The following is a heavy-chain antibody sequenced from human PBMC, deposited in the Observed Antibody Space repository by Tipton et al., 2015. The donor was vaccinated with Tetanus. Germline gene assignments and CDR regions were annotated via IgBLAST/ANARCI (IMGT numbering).Heavy chain of an antibody. CDR2: ISSTSSYI. V-gene: IGHV3-21*01. CDR3: ASGSALDY. D-gene: IGHD6-25*01. CDR1: GFIYSSYT. J-gene: IGHJ4*02. Sequence: SLRLSCAVSGFIYSSYTVNWVRQAPGKGLEWVASISSTSSYIYYADSLKGRFTISRDNAKNSLYLQMNSLRAEDSALYYCASGSALDYWGQGTLVTVSS.